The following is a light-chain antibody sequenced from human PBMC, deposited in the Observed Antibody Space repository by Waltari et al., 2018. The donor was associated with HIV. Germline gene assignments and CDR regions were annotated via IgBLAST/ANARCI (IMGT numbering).Light chain of an antibody. Sequence: QSALTQPRSVSGSPGQSVTISCTGTSSDVGGYHYVSWYQHHPGKAPKLMIYDVSKRPSGVPDRFSGSKSGNTASLTISGLQAEDEADYYCCSYAGSYTLVFGGGTTLTVL. CDR1: SSDVGGYHY. V-gene: IGLV2-11*01. J-gene: IGLJ2*01. CDR2: DVS. CDR3: CSYAGSYTLV.